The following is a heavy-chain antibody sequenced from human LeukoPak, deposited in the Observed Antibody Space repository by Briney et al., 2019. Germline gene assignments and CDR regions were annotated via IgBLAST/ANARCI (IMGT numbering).Heavy chain of an antibody. Sequence: GGSLRLSCAASGFTFSNFGMHWVRQAPGKGLEWVAFIRYDGSNKYYADSVKGRFTISRDNSKNTLYLQMNSLRGGDTAVYYCARVTGYKVEDYFDYWGQGTLVTVSS. D-gene: IGHD1-14*01. CDR2: IRYDGSNK. CDR1: GFTFSNFG. J-gene: IGHJ4*02. CDR3: ARVTGYKVEDYFDY. V-gene: IGHV3-30*02.